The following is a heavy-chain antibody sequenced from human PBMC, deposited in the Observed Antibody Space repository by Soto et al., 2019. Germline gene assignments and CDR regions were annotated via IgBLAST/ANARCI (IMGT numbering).Heavy chain of an antibody. D-gene: IGHD5-12*01. J-gene: IGHJ4*02. CDR2: IYYSGST. CDR1: GGSISSSSYY. V-gene: IGHV4-39*01. CDR3: ARHGGLIVATIAAYFDY. Sequence: SETLSLTCTVSGGSISSSSYYWGWIRQPPGKGLEWIGSIYYSGSTYYNPSLKSRVTISVDTSKNQFSLKLSSVTAADTAVYYCARHGGLIVATIAAYFDYWGQGTLVTVSS.